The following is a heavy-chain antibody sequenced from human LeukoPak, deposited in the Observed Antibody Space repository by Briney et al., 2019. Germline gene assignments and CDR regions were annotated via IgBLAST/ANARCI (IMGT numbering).Heavy chain of an antibody. CDR1: GFSLSTRGVG. CDR2: IYWDDDK. J-gene: IGHJ1*01. D-gene: IGHD6-13*01. V-gene: IGHV2-5*02. Sequence: SGPTLLKPTPTLTLTCTFSGFSLSTRGVGVGWIRQPPGKALESRALIYWDDDKRYSPSLKSRLTITKDTSKNQVVLTMTNMDPVDTATYYCAHLIAAADAEYFQHWGQGTLVTVSS. CDR3: AHLIAAADAEYFQH.